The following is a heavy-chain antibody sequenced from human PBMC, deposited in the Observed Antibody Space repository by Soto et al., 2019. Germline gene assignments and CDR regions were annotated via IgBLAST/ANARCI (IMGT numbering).Heavy chain of an antibody. CDR2: IYYSGST. D-gene: IGHD4-4*01. CDR1: CGSISSYY. CDR3: ARVGSNYYYYGMDV. J-gene: IGHJ6*02. V-gene: IGHV4-59*01. Sequence: SETLSLTCTVSCGSISSYYWSWIRQPPGKGLEWIGYIYYSGSTNYNPSLRSRVTISVDTSKNQFSLKLSSVTAADTAVYYCARVGSNYYYYGMDVWGQGTTVTVSS.